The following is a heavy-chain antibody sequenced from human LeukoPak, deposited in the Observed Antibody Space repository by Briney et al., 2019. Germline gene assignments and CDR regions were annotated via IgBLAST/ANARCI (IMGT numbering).Heavy chain of an antibody. CDR1: GGSISSSHYY. V-gene: IGHV4-39*07. D-gene: IGHD1-26*01. CDR3: ARWDFPGPLDY. Sequence: SETLSLTCTVSGGSISSSHYYWGWIRQPPGKGLEWIGSIYSGGTTSYSPSLESRVTISVDTSENQFSLKLSSVTAADTAVYYCARWDFPGPLDYWGQGTLVTVSS. CDR2: IYSGGTT. J-gene: IGHJ4*02.